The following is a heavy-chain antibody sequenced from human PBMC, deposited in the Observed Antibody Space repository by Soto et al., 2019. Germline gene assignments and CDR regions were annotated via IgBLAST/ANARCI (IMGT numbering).Heavy chain of an antibody. CDR2: ISAYNGNT. CDR3: ARGRGTYYYDSSGRSALDY. J-gene: IGHJ4*02. D-gene: IGHD3-22*01. CDR1: GYTFTSYG. V-gene: IGHV1-18*01. Sequence: AASVKVSCKASGYTFTSYGISWVRQAPGQGLEWMGWISAYNGNTNYAQKLQGRVTMTTDTSTSTAYMELRSLRSDDTAVYYCARGRGTYYYDSSGRSALDYWGQGTLVTVSS.